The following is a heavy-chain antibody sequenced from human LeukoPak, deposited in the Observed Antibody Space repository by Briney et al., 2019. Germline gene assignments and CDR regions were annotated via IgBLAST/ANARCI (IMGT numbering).Heavy chain of an antibody. CDR3: ARDLVATIQTGGY. J-gene: IGHJ4*02. CDR2: ISSSSSYI. D-gene: IGHD5-12*01. CDR1: GFTFSSYS. Sequence: GGSLRLSCAASGFTFSSYSMNWVRQAPGKGLGWVSSISSSSSYIYYADSVKGRFTISRDNAKSSLYLQMNSLRAEDTAVYYCARDLVATIQTGGYWGQGTLVTVSS. V-gene: IGHV3-21*01.